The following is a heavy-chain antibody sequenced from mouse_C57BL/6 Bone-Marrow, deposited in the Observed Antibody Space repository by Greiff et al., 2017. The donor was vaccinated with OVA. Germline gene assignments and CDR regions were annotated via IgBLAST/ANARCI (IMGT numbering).Heavy chain of an antibody. Sequence: EVQGVESGGGLVQPGGSLKLSCAASGFTFSDYYMYWVRQTPEKRLEWVAYISNGGGSTYYPDTVKGRFTISRDNAKNPLYLQMSRLKSEDTAMYYCARPVYDGSRGVAYWGQGTLVTVSA. J-gene: IGHJ3*01. CDR2: ISNGGGST. CDR1: GFTFSDYY. CDR3: ARPVYDGSRGVAY. V-gene: IGHV5-12*01. D-gene: IGHD1-1*01.